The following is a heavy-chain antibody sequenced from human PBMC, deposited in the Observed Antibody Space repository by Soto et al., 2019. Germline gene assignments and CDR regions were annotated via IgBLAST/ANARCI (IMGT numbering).Heavy chain of an antibody. CDR1: GFTFSSYS. D-gene: IGHD5-18*01. V-gene: IGHV3-48*01. CDR3: ARDYSSYGPFDY. Sequence: GALRLSCSASGFTFSSYSMNWVRQAPGKGLEWVSYISSSSSTIYYADSVKGRFTISRDNAKNSLYLQMNSLRAEDTAVYYCARDYSSYGPFDYWGQGTLVTVSS. CDR2: ISSSSSTI. J-gene: IGHJ4*02.